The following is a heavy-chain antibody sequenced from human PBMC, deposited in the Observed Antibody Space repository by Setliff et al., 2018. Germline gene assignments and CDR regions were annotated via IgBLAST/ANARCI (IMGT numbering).Heavy chain of an antibody. CDR1: GFTFSAHY. CDR2: IRSKSDSYAT. V-gene: IGHV3-73*01. Sequence: PGGSLRLSCAASGFTFSAHYMDWLRQARGKGLEWVGRIRSKSDSYATIYAASGRGRFTISRDDSKNTEYLQMNSLKTEDTAVYYCAAAPAGSDVFDMWGQGTMVTVSS. J-gene: IGHJ3*02. D-gene: IGHD6-13*01. CDR3: AAAPAGSDVFDM.